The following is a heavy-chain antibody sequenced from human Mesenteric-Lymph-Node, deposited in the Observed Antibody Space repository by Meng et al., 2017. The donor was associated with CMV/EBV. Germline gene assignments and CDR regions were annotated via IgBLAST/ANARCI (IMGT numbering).Heavy chain of an antibody. D-gene: IGHD3-10*01. J-gene: IGHJ4*02. V-gene: IGHV1-46*01. CDR1: GYSFTSYY. CDR2: INPSGGSP. Sequence: KTSGYSFTSYYIHWVRQAPGQGLEWMGIINPSGGSPSYAQKFQGRVTMTRDTSTTTVYMEVSSLTSKDTAVYYCARGPRGSGSFDFWGQGTLVTVSS. CDR3: ARGPRGSGSFDF.